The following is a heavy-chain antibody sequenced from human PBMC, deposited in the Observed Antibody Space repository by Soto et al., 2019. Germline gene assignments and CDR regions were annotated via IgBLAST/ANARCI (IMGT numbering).Heavy chain of an antibody. V-gene: IGHV3-23*01. Sequence: GGSLRLSCTASGFPFSSFAMSWVRQAPGKGLEWVSAISGSGGSTYYADSVKGRFTISRDNSKNTLYLQMNSLRAEDTAVYYCAKDPAPYYYDSSGITGHYFDYWGQGTLVTVSS. CDR1: GFPFSSFA. J-gene: IGHJ4*02. CDR2: ISGSGGST. D-gene: IGHD3-22*01. CDR3: AKDPAPYYYDSSGITGHYFDY.